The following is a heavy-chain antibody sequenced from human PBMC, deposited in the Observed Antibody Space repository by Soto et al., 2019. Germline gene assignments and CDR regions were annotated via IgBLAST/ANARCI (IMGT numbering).Heavy chain of an antibody. Sequence: ASLRVSCKPSVYTFTTYGIGWVRRAPGQGLEWMGWISAYNGNTNYAQKLQGRVTMTTDTSTSTAYMELRSLRSDDTAVYYCARNVLLWFGDYTAFDYWGQGTLVTVSS. CDR1: VYTFTTYG. V-gene: IGHV1-18*01. CDR2: ISAYNGNT. CDR3: ARNVLLWFGDYTAFDY. D-gene: IGHD3-10*01. J-gene: IGHJ4*02.